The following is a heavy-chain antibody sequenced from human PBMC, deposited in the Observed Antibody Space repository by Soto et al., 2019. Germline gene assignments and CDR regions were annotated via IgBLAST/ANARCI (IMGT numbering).Heavy chain of an antibody. V-gene: IGHV4-59*01. CDR3: ASGGSSGWSRYFDL. D-gene: IGHD6-19*01. Sequence: QVQLQESGPGLVKPSETLSLTCTVSGGSISSYYWSWIRQPPGKGLEWIGYIYYSGSTNYNPSLKSRVTISVDTSKNQFSLKLSSVTAADTAVYYSASGGSSGWSRYFDLWGRGTLVTVSS. J-gene: IGHJ2*01. CDR2: IYYSGST. CDR1: GGSISSYY.